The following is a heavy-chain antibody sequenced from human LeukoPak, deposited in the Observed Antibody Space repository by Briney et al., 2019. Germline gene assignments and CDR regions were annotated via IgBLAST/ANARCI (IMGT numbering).Heavy chain of an antibody. J-gene: IGHJ4*02. CDR2: ISYDGSNK. CDR3: ASKMATPDPDY. CDR1: GFTFSSYG. D-gene: IGHD5-24*01. V-gene: IGHV3-30*03. Sequence: QPGGSLRLSCAASGFTFSSYGMHWVRQAPGKGLEWVAVISYDGSNKYYADSVKGRFTISRDNSKSTLYLQMNSLRAEDTAVYYCASKMATPDPDYWGQGTLVTVSS.